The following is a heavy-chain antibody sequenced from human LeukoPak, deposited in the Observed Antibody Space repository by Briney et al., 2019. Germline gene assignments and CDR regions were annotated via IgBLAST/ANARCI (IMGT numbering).Heavy chain of an antibody. Sequence: GGSLRLSCAASGFTFSNYDMHWVRQATGKGLEWVSAISSIGDTYYPDSLKGRFTISRENARNSFYLQMNNLRAGDTAVYYCARGKELKQLLVRNYFYGLDVWGQGTKVTVSS. CDR1: GFTFSNYD. V-gene: IGHV3-13*01. D-gene: IGHD6-13*01. CDR2: ISSIGDT. J-gene: IGHJ6*02. CDR3: ARGKELKQLLVRNYFYGLDV.